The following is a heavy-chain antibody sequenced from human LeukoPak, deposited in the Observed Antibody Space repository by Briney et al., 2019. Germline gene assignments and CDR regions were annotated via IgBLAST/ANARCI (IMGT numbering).Heavy chain of an antibody. CDR2: IIPIFGTA. V-gene: IGHV1-69*01. Sequence: SVKVSCKASGGTFSSYAISWVRQAPGQGLEWMGGIIPIFGTANYAQKFQGRVTITADESTSTAYMELSSLRSEDTAVYYCARDKAAVRGVFDYWGQGTLVTVPS. D-gene: IGHD3-10*01. J-gene: IGHJ4*02. CDR1: GGTFSSYA. CDR3: ARDKAAVRGVFDY.